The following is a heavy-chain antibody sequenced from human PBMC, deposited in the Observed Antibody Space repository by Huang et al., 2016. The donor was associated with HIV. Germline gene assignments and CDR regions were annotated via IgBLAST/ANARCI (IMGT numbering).Heavy chain of an antibody. CDR3: ARMFKYDSGGYWGNDAFDI. CDR1: CGSFSGHY. V-gene: IGHV4-34*02. D-gene: IGHD3-22*01. Sequence: QVQLQQWGAELLKPSETLSLTCAVSCGSFSGHYWTWIRQPPGRGLEWIGEISDSGSTTYHPSLKSRVTISGDTSQSQFSLKLNSVTAADTAIYYCARMFKYDSGGYWGNDAFDIWGQGTMVTVSS. CDR2: ISDSGST. J-gene: IGHJ3*02.